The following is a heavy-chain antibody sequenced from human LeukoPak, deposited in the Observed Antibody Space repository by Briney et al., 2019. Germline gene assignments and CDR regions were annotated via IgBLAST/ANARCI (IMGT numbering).Heavy chain of an antibody. CDR1: GGSISSFY. CDR3: AREVCSGGSCYSGY. D-gene: IGHD2-15*01. CDR2: IYYSGST. Sequence: PSETLSLTCTVSGGSISSFYWSWIRQPPGKGLEWIGYIYYSGSTNYNPSLKNRVTISVDTSNNQFSLKLSSVTAADTAVYYCAREVCSGGSCYSGYWGQGTLVTVSS. J-gene: IGHJ4*02. V-gene: IGHV4-59*01.